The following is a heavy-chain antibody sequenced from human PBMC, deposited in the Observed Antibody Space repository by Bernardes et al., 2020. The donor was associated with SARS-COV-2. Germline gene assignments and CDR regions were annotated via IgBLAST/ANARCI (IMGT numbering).Heavy chain of an antibody. CDR3: HLNARRREFFDS. D-gene: IGHD6-25*01. CDR1: GFTFSNYG. CDR2: ISYDATKK. J-gene: IGHJ4*02. V-gene: IGHV3-30*03. Sequence: GGSLRLSCAASGFTFSNYGMHWVRQAPGKGLEWVAVISYDATKKYYADSVKGRFTVSRDNSKNTLFLQMNSLRTDDTAVYYCHLNARRREFFDSWGQGTLVTVS.